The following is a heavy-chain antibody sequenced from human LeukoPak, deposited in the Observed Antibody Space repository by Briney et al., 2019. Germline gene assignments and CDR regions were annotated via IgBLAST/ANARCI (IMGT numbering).Heavy chain of an antibody. Sequence: SETLSLTCTVSGGSISSYYWSWIQQPPGKGLEWVGYIYYSGSTNYNPSLKSRVTISVGTSKNQFSLKLSSVTAADTAVYYCAGNDLTGTAYWGQGTLVTVSS. V-gene: IGHV4-59*08. CDR3: AGNDLTGTAY. CDR1: GGSISSYY. J-gene: IGHJ4*02. D-gene: IGHD1-20*01. CDR2: IYYSGST.